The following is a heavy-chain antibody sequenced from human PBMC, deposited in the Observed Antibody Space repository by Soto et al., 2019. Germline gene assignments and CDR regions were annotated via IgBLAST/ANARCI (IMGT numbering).Heavy chain of an antibody. V-gene: IGHV3-53*01. CDR1: GFTVSNTY. J-gene: IGHJ4*02. D-gene: IGHD2-8*01. CDR3: ERGGVV. Sequence: GGSLRLSGAVCGFTVSNTYMSWVRQAPWKGLEWISVIYRGLATYYADSVKGRFTISRDNAQSSLYLQMDRLTVEDTGVYYCERGGVVWGRRVLVAVSS. CDR2: IYRGLAT.